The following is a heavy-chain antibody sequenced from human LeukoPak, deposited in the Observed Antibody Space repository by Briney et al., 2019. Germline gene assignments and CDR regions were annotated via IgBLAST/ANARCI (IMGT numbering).Heavy chain of an antibody. CDR3: AKDPREGTHYYGSGSLGPAFDY. CDR1: GVTFDDYA. CDR2: ISYDGSNK. D-gene: IGHD3-10*01. J-gene: IGHJ4*02. Sequence: GGSLRLSCAASGVTFDDYAMHWIRQAPGKGLEWVGVISYDGSNKYYADSVKGRFTISRDNSKNTLYLQMNSLRAEDTAVYSCAKDPREGTHYYGSGSLGPAFDYWGQGTLVTVSS. V-gene: IGHV3-30*18.